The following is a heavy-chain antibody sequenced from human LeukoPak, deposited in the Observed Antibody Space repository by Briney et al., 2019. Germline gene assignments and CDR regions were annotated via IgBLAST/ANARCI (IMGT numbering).Heavy chain of an antibody. Sequence: ASVKVSCKASGYTFTCYYMHWVRQAPGQGLEWMGWINPNSGGTNYAQKFQGRVTMTRDTSISTAYMELSRLRSDDTAVYYCARDETVLRYFDWLSRLDYWGQGTLVTVSS. V-gene: IGHV1-2*02. D-gene: IGHD3-9*01. CDR3: ARDETVLRYFDWLSRLDY. J-gene: IGHJ4*02. CDR2: INPNSGGT. CDR1: GYTFTCYY.